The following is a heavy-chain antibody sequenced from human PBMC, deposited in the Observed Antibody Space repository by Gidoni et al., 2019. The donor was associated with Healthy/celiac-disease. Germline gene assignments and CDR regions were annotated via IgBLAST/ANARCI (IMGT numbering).Heavy chain of an antibody. J-gene: IGHJ3*02. CDR2: ISSSSSYI. D-gene: IGHD1-26*01. CDR1: GFTFSSYS. Sequence: EVQLVESGGGLVKPGGSLRLSCAASGFTFSSYSMNWVRQAPGKGLEWVSSISSSSSYIYYADSVKGRFTISRDNAKNSLYLQMNSLRAEDTAVYYCARGGSYPNDAFDIWGQGTMVTVSS. V-gene: IGHV3-21*01. CDR3: ARGGSYPNDAFDI.